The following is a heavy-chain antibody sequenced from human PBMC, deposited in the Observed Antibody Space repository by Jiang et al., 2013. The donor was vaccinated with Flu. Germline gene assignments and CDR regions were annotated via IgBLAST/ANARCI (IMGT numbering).Heavy chain of an antibody. Sequence: GSGLVKPLETLTLTCTVSGDSMSSGNHYWSWIRQPPGRGLEWIGYIFHSGSTNYNPSLKSRVTISVDTSKNQFSLKLSSVTAADTAVYYCARSPYSNTNWFDPWGQGTLVTVSS. CDR2: IFHSGST. CDR1: GDSMSSGNHY. CDR3: ARSPYSNTNWFDP. D-gene: IGHD6-13*01. V-gene: IGHV4-61*01. J-gene: IGHJ5*02.